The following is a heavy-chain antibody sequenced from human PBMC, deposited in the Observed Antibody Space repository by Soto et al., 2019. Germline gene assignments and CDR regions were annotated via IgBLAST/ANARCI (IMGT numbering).Heavy chain of an antibody. Sequence: SEALSLTCAVSGGSISSGGYSWSCIRQPPGKGLEWIGYIYHSGSTYYNPSLKSRVTISVDRSKNQFSLKLNSMTAADTAVYYCARVPTPRGRGTLDT. V-gene: IGHV4-30-2*01. CDR1: GGSISSGGYS. CDR3: ARVPTP. J-gene: IGHJ2*01. CDR2: IYHSGST.